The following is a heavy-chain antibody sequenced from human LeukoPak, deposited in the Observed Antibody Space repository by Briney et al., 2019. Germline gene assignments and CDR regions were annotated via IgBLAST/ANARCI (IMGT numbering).Heavy chain of an antibody. Sequence: SETLSLTCTVSGGSISSDYWSWIRQPPGKGLEWIGEINHSGSTNYNPSLKSRVTISVDTSKNQFSLKLSSVTAADTAVYYCARGLDSSGYYSLDYWGQGTLVTVSS. CDR1: GGSISSDY. J-gene: IGHJ4*02. CDR2: INHSGST. V-gene: IGHV4-34*01. CDR3: ARGLDSSGYYSLDY. D-gene: IGHD3-22*01.